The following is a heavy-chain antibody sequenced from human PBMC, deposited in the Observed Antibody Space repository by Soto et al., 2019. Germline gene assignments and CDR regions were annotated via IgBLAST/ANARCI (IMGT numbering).Heavy chain of an antibody. Sequence: EVQLVESGGGLVKPGGSLRLSCAASGFTFSSYSMNWVRQAPGKGLEWVSSISSSSSYIYYADSVKGRFTISRDNAKNWLYRQMRSLRAEAIAVYYCAASRVVEWLLYRRSEPCYFDYWGQGTLVTVSS. CDR3: AASRVVEWLLYRRSEPCYFDY. D-gene: IGHD3-3*01. CDR1: GFTFSSYS. J-gene: IGHJ4*02. CDR2: ISSSSSYI. V-gene: IGHV3-21*06.